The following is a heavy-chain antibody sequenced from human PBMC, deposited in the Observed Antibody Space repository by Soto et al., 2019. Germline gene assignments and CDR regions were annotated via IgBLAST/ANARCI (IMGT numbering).Heavy chain of an antibody. V-gene: IGHV4-31*03. CDR2: IYYSGST. CDR1: GGSISSGGYY. D-gene: IGHD3-10*01. J-gene: IGHJ5*02. CDR3: ARDFRNYYGSGSYYMRWFDP. Sequence: QVQLQESGPGLVKPSQTLSLTCTVSGGSISSGGYYWSWIRQHPGKGLEWIGYIYYSGSTYYNPSLKSRVTISVDTSKNQFSPKLSSVTAADTAVYYCARDFRNYYGSGSYYMRWFDPWGQGTLVTVSS.